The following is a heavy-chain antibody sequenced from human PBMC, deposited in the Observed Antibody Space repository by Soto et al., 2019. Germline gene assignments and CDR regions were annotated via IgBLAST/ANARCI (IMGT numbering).Heavy chain of an antibody. CDR2: ISGYNGNT. Sequence: ASVKVSCKASGNTVPNYAIHWVRQAPGQGLEWMGWISGYNGNTKYAQKFQGRVTLTTDTSTSTVYMDLRSLRSDDTAVYYCAREGEMPYYYYGLDVWGQGTTVTVSS. J-gene: IGHJ6*02. CDR1: GNTVPNYA. D-gene: IGHD3-16*01. CDR3: AREGEMPYYYYGLDV. V-gene: IGHV1-18*01.